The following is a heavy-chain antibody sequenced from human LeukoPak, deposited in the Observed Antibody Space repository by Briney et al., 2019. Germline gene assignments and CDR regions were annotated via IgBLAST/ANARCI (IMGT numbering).Heavy chain of an antibody. V-gene: IGHV1-69*13. J-gene: IGHJ6*04. CDR1: GGTFSSYA. CDR3: ARDEPAPNYDILTGYYRNYYYGMDV. D-gene: IGHD3-9*01. Sequence: SVKVSCKASGGTFSSYAISWVRQAPGQGLEWMGGIIPIFGTANYAQKFQGRVTITADESTSTAYMELSSLRSEDTAVYYCARDEPAPNYDILTGYYRNYYYGMDVWGKGTTVTVSS. CDR2: IIPIFGTA.